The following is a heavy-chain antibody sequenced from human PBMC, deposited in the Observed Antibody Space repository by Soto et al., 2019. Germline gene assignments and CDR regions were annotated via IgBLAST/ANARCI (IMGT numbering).Heavy chain of an antibody. CDR3: AKGGYSGYDVQGYYYYYGMDV. V-gene: IGHV1-69*01. CDR2: IIPIFGTA. D-gene: IGHD5-12*01. Sequence: QVQLVQSGAEVKKPGSSVKVSCKASGGTFSSYAISWVRQAPGHGLEWMGGIIPIFGTANYAQKFQGRVTITADESTSTAYMELSSLRSEDTAVYYCAKGGYSGYDVQGYYYYYGMDVWGQGTTVTVSS. J-gene: IGHJ6*02. CDR1: GGTFSSYA.